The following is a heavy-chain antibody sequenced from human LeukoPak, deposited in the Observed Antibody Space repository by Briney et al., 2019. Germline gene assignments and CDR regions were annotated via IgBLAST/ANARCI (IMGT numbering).Heavy chain of an antibody. CDR2: IYTCGNT. D-gene: IGHD3-10*01. J-gene: IGHJ6*03. V-gene: IGHV4-4*07. Sequence: SETLSLTCTVAYGSSIGYYWSWIRQPAGKGLEWIGRIYTCGNTNYNPSLKGRVTMSVDTSKNQLSLNLSSVTAADTAVYYCARAHYGPGDYYMDVWGKGTTVTVSS. CDR1: YGSSIGYY. CDR3: ARAHYGPGDYYMDV.